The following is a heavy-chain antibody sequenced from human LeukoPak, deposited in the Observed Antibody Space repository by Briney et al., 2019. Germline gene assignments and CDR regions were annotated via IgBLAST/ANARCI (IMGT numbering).Heavy chain of an antibody. V-gene: IGHV4-30-2*01. CDR1: GGSISSGCYS. CDR2: IYHSGST. J-gene: IGHJ5*02. D-gene: IGHD6-13*01. CDR3: ARIRQQLVRFFWFDP. Sequence: SETLSLTCAVSGGSISSGCYSWSWIRQPPGKGLEWIGYIYHSGSTYYNPSLKSRVTISVDTSKNQFSLKLSSVTAADTAVYYCARIRQQLVRFFWFDPWGQGALVTVSS.